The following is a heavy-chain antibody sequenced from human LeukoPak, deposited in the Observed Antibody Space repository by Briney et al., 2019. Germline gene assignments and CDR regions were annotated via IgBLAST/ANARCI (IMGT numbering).Heavy chain of an antibody. V-gene: IGHV3-53*01. CDR2: IYSGGST. Sequence: GGSLRLSCAASGFTFSSYAMSWVRQAPGKGLEWVSVIYSGGSTYYADSVKGRFTISRDNSKNTLYLQMNSLRAEDTAVYYCARLQSGMWGQGTLVTVSS. CDR3: ARLQSGM. CDR1: GFTFSSYA. J-gene: IGHJ4*02.